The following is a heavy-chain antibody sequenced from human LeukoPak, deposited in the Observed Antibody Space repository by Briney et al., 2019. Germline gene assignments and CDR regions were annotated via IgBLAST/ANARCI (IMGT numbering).Heavy chain of an antibody. Sequence: SETLSLTCAVYGGSFRGYYWSWIRQPPGKGLEVIGVINHSRSTNYNASVKSRVTISVDTSKNQFSLKLSCVTAADTAVYYCARHATAYYYGSGSYYRGYYFDYWGQGTLVTVS. CDR3: ARHATAYYYGSGSYYRGYYFDY. CDR1: GGSFRGYY. CDR2: INHSRST. D-gene: IGHD3-10*01. J-gene: IGHJ4*02. V-gene: IGHV4-34*01.